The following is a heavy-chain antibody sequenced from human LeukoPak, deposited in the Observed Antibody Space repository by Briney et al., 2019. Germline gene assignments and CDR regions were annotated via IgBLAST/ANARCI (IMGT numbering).Heavy chain of an antibody. D-gene: IGHD2-15*01. V-gene: IGHV3-74*01. CDR2: IDSDGSTT. CDR3: ARVHDPLDIVVVSGGMDV. J-gene: IGHJ6*02. Sequence: PGGSLRLSCAASGFTFSSYWMHWVRHAPGKGLVWVSRIDSDGSTTKYADSVKGRFTISRDNAKNTLYLQMNSLRAEDTAVYYCARVHDPLDIVVVSGGMDVWGQGTTVTVSS. CDR1: GFTFSSYW.